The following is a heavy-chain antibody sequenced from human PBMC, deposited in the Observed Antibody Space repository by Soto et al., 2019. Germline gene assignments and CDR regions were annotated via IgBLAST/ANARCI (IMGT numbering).Heavy chain of an antibody. CDR3: ARGLGDPTHFYGMDV. CDR2: IIPLLGTA. J-gene: IGHJ6*02. D-gene: IGHD3-10*01. V-gene: IGHV1-69*01. CDR1: GRTFSRDA. Sequence: QVQLVQSGAEVKKPGSSVKVSCQASGRTFSRDAITWVRQAPGQGLEGMGGIIPLLGTANYAQMFQGRVTITADESTSTAYMELSSLRSEDTAVFYCARGLGDPTHFYGMDVWGQGTTVTVSS.